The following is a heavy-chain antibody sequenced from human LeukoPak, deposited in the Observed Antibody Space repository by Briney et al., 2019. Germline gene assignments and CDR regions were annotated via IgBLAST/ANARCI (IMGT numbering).Heavy chain of an antibody. D-gene: IGHD6-13*01. V-gene: IGHV4-59*08. CDR2: IYYSGST. CDR3: ARGGYSSSWYRPYYYGMDV. Sequence: SETLSLTCTVSGGSISSYYWSWIRQPPGKGLEWIGYIYYSGSTNYKPSLKSRVTISVDTSKNQFSLKLSSVTAADTAVYYCARGGYSSSWYRPYYYGMDVWGQGTTVTVSS. CDR1: GGSISSYY. J-gene: IGHJ6*02.